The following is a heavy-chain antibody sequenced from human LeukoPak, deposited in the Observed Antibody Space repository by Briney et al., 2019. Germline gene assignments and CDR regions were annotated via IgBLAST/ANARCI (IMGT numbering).Heavy chain of an antibody. V-gene: IGHV4-34*01. D-gene: IGHD3-22*01. Sequence: SETLSLTCAVYGGSFSGYYWSWIRQPPGKGLEWIGEINHNGSTNYNPSLKSRVTISVDTSKNQFSLKLSSVTAADTAVYYCARSLVDSSGFDAFDIWGQGTMVTVSS. CDR3: ARSLVDSSGFDAFDI. J-gene: IGHJ3*02. CDR2: INHNGST. CDR1: GGSFSGYY.